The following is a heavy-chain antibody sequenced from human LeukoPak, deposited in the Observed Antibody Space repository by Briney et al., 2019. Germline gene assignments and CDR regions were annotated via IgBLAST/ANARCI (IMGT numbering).Heavy chain of an antibody. CDR1: GFTFSSYW. V-gene: IGHV3-7*01. D-gene: IGHD3-9*01. J-gene: IGHJ4*02. Sequence: SGGSLRLSCAASGFTFSSYWMSWVRQAPGKGLERVANIKQDGSEKYYVDSVKGRFTTSRDNAKNSMYLQMNSLRAEDTAVYYCARDEIYYDILTGYRHFDYWGQGTLVTVFS. CDR2: IKQDGSEK. CDR3: ARDEIYYDILTGYRHFDY.